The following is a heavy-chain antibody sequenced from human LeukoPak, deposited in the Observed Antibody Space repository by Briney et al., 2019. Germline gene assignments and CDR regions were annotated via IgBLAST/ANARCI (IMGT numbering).Heavy chain of an antibody. CDR2: ISYSGST. V-gene: IGHV4-59*01. D-gene: IGHD6-13*01. J-gene: IGHJ4*02. Sequence: SETLSLTCTVSGGSISSFYWSWIRQPPGKGLERIGYISYSGSTKYNPSLQSRVTISVDTSKNQFSLKLNSVTAADTAVYYCARGRTGAAGFFDYWGQGALVTVSS. CDR1: GGSISSFY. CDR3: ARGRTGAAGFFDY.